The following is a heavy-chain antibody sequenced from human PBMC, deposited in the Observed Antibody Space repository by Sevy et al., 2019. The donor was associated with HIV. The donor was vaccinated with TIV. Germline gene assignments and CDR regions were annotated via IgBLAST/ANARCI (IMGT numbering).Heavy chain of an antibody. CDR3: ARGSRGTRSV. CDR2: INSDGYSI. Sequence: GGSLRLSCTASGFNFNNYWMHWVRQVPGKGLVWVSRINSDGYSINYADFVKGRFTISRDNAKNTLYVQMNSLRAEDTAVYFCARGSRGTRSVWGQGTTVTVSS. V-gene: IGHV3-74*01. J-gene: IGHJ6*02. CDR1: GFNFNNYW. D-gene: IGHD1-1*01.